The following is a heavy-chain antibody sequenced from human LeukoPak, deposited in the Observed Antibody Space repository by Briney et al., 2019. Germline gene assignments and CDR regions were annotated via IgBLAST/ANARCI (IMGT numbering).Heavy chain of an antibody. J-gene: IGHJ4*02. CDR1: GGSISSSSYY. Sequence: PSETLSLTCTVSGGSISSSSYYWGWIRQPPGKGLEWIGSIYYSGSTYYNPSLKSRVTISVDTSKNQFSLQLNSVTPEDTAVYYCARDLEQAAGRPFDYWGQGTLVTVSS. CDR2: IYYSGST. CDR3: ARDLEQAAGRPFDY. D-gene: IGHD6-13*01. V-gene: IGHV4-39*07.